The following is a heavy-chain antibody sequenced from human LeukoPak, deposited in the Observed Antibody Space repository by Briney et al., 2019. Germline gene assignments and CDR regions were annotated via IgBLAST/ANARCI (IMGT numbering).Heavy chain of an antibody. V-gene: IGHV1-46*01. CDR1: GYTFTSYY. CDR2: INPSGGGT. J-gene: IGHJ4*02. CDR3: ASLGYGSGKYDY. Sequence: ASVKVSCKASGYTFTSYYMHWVRQAPGQGLEWMGIINPSGGGTSYAQKFQGRVTMTRDTSTSTVYMELSSLRSEDTAVYYCASLGYGSGKYDYWGQGTLVTVSS. D-gene: IGHD3-10*01.